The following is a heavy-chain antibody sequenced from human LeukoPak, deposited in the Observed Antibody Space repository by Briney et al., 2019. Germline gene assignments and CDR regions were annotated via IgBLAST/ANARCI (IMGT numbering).Heavy chain of an antibody. D-gene: IGHD5-18*01. Sequence: GESLKISCKGSGYSFTSYWIGWVRQMPGKGLEWMGTIYPGDSDTRYSPSFQGQVTISADKSISTAYLQWSSLKASDTAMYYCARGVDTAMVTFDYWGQGTLVTVSS. CDR2: IYPGDSDT. J-gene: IGHJ4*02. CDR1: GYSFTSYW. CDR3: ARGVDTAMVTFDY. V-gene: IGHV5-51*01.